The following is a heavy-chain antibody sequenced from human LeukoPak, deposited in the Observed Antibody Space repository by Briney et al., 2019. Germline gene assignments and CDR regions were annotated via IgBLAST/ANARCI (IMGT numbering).Heavy chain of an antibody. V-gene: IGHV4-30-2*01. J-gene: IGHJ3*02. CDR1: GGSISSGGYY. CDR2: IYHSGST. D-gene: IGHD2-2*01. Sequence: SETRSLTCTVSGGSISSGGYYWSWIRQPPGKGLEWIGYIYHSGSTYYNPSLKSRVTISVDRSKNQFSLKLSSVTAADTAVYYCASISIVVVPATESDAFDIWGQGTMVTVSS. CDR3: ASISIVVVPATESDAFDI.